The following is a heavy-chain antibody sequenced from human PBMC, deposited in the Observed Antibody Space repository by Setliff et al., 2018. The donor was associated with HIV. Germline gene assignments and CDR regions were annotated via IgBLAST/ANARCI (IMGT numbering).Heavy chain of an antibody. CDR2: IYYSGST. Sequence: PSETLSLTCTVSGGSISSGGYYWSWIRQHPGKGLEWIGYIYYSGSTYYNPSLKSRVTISIDTSKNQFSLKLSSVTAADTAVYYCARGLVVVTDSDYDTNYYYYYYMDVWGKETTVTVSS. V-gene: IGHV4-31*03. D-gene: IGHD5-12*01. CDR3: ARGLVVVTDSDYDTNYYYYYYMDV. CDR1: GGSISSGGYY. J-gene: IGHJ6*03.